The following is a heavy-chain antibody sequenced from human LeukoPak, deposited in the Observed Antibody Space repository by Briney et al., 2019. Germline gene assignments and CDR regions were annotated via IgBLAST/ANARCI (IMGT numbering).Heavy chain of an antibody. D-gene: IGHD2-15*01. J-gene: IGHJ4*02. Sequence: PSETLSLTCTVSGGSISSYYWSWIRQPPGKGLEWIGYIYYSGSTNYNPSLKSRVTISVDTSKNQFSLKLSSVTAADTAVYYCARWHLGYCSGGSCYRTKSHFDYWGQGTLVTVSS. CDR1: GGSISSYY. V-gene: IGHV4-59*01. CDR3: ARWHLGYCSGGSCYRTKSHFDY. CDR2: IYYSGST.